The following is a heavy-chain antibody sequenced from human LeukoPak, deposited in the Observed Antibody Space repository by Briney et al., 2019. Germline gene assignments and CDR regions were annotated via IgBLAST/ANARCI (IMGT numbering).Heavy chain of an antibody. Sequence: ASVKVSCKASGYTFTSYYMHWVRQAPGQGLEWMGIINPSGGSTSYAQKFQGRVTMTRDTSTSTVYMELSSLRSEDTAVYYCARDHHWDLQFQSFDWLSSGNWFDPWGQGTLVTVSS. D-gene: IGHD3-9*01. CDR1: GYTFTSYY. CDR3: ARDHHWDLQFQSFDWLSSGNWFDP. J-gene: IGHJ5*02. V-gene: IGHV1-46*01. CDR2: INPSGGST.